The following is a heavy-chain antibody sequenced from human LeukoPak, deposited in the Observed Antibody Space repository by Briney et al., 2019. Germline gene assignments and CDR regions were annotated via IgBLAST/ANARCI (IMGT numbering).Heavy chain of an antibody. J-gene: IGHJ1*01. CDR3: ARDGWHYCSGGSCPEYFQH. V-gene: IGHV3-11*06. CDR2: ISESSKYI. D-gene: IGHD2-15*01. CDR1: GFSISSGYY. Sequence: LSLTCTVSGFSISSGYYMGWIRQGPGKGLEWVSYISESSKYISYADSVKGRFTISRDNAKNSLYLQMNSLRAEDTAVYYCARDGWHYCSGGSCPEYFQHWGQGTLVTVSS.